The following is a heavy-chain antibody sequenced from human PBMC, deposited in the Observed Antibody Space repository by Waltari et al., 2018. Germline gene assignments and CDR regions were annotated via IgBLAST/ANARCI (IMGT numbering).Heavy chain of an antibody. CDR2: IHSDGSST. CDR1: GFNFRNYW. D-gene: IGHD2-21*02. J-gene: IGHJ4*02. V-gene: IGHV3-74*01. CDR3: ANFYCGGDCYPN. Sequence: EVQLVESGGGLIQPGGSLRLSCAASGFNFRNYWMYWIRQAPGKGLLWVSGIHSDGSSTFYADSVKGRFTISRDNAKNTLYLQMKSLRVEDTALYYCANFYCGGDCYPNWGQGTLVTVSS.